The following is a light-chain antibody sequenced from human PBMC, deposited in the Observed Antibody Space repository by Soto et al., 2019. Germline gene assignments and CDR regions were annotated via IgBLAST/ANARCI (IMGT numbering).Light chain of an antibody. V-gene: IGLV1-44*01. J-gene: IGLJ2*01. CDR2: NND. Sequence: QSVLTQPPSAPGTPGQRVTISCSGSSSNIGANPINWYQQLPGTAPKLLIYNNDQRPSGVPDRFSASKSGTSASLAISGLQSEDEADYYCEAWDDSLYGAVLGGGTKVTVL. CDR1: SSNIGANP. CDR3: EAWDDSLYGAV.